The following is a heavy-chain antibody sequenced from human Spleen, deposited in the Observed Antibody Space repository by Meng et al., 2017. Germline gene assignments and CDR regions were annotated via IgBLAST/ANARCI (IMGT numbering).Heavy chain of an antibody. D-gene: IGHD6-19*01. J-gene: IGHJ6*02. CDR1: GDTFSTYT. Sequence: SVKVSCKASGDTFSTYTITWVRQAPGQGLEWMVRIIPFLGTANYAQKFQGRVTITADKSTSTAYMELSSLRSDDTAVYYCARDSLSTYSSGWYYGMDVWGQGTTVTVSS. V-gene: IGHV1-69*08. CDR2: IIPFLGTA. CDR3: ARDSLSTYSSGWYYGMDV.